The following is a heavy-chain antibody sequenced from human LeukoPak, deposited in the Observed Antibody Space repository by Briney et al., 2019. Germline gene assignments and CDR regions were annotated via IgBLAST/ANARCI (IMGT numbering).Heavy chain of an antibody. V-gene: IGHV3-30*19. CDR2: ISYDGSNK. CDR1: GSTFSSYG. CDR3: ARDPYSSSRSYFDY. Sequence: GGSLRLSCAASGSTFSSYGMHWVRQAPGKGLEWVAVISYDGSNKYYADSVKGRFTISRDNSKNTLCLQMNSLRAEDTAVYYCARDPYSSSRSYFDYWGQGTLVTVSS. J-gene: IGHJ4*02. D-gene: IGHD6-6*01.